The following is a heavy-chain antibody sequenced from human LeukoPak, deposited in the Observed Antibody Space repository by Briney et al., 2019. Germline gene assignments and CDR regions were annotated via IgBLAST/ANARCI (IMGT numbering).Heavy chain of an antibody. D-gene: IGHD1-26*01. CDR3: ARGINVGATSF. V-gene: IGHV4-59*01. J-gene: IGHJ4*02. CDR2: VHYSGST. CDR1: GGSISNYY. Sequence: PSETLSLTCTVSGGSISNYYWSWVRQPPGKGLEWIGCVHYSGSTKYNPSLKSRVTISIDTSKNQFSLEVTSVTAADTAVYFCARGINVGATSFWGQGALVTVSS.